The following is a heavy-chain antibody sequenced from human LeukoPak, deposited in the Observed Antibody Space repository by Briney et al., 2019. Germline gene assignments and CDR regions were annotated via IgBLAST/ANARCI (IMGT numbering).Heavy chain of an antibody. V-gene: IGHV3-48*01. CDR3: ARDLLKTGQARYTKMFDL. CDR2: ISSTSSTI. D-gene: IGHD3-9*01. J-gene: IGHJ5*02. Sequence: PGGSLRLSCAASGFTFSTYSMSWVRQAPGKGLEWVSYISSTSSTIYYADSVKGRFTISRDNAKNSLYLQMSSLKVDDTAVYYCARDLLKTGQARYTKMFDLWGQGTLVTVAS. CDR1: GFTFSTYS.